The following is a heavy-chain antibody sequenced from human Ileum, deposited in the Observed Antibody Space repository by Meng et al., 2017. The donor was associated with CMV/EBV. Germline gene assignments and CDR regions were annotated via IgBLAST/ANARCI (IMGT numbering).Heavy chain of an antibody. CDR2: TRNKANSYTT. Sequence: GGSLRLSCAASGFTFSSYSMNWVRQAPGKGLEWVGRTRNKANSYTTEYAASVKGRFTISRDESKNSLYLQMNSLENEDTAVYYCARVRDWALDYWGQGTLVTVSS. V-gene: IGHV3-72*01. CDR3: ARVRDWALDY. CDR1: GFTFSSYS. D-gene: IGHD2-21*02. J-gene: IGHJ4*02.